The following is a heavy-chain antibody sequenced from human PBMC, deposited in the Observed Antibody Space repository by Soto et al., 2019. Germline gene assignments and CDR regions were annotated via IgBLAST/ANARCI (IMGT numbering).Heavy chain of an antibody. J-gene: IGHJ4*02. CDR1: GGSVSSGSYY. V-gene: IGHV4-61*01. Sequence: TXGTLSLTCTVSGGSVSSGSYYWSWIRQPPGKGLEWIGYIYYSGSTNYNPSLKSRVTISVDTSKNQFSLKLSSVTAADTAVYYCAREEFYYDSSGYRTPYVDYWGQGTLVTVSS. D-gene: IGHD3-22*01. CDR2: IYYSGST. CDR3: AREEFYYDSSGYRTPYVDY.